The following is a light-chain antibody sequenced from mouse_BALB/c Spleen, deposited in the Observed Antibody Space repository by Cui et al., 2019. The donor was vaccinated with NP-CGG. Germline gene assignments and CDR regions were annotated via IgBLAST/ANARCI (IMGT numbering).Light chain of an antibody. Sequence: QAVVTQESALTTSPGETVTLTCRSSTGAVTTSNYANWVQEKPDHLFNGLIGGTNNRAPGVPARFSGSLIGDKAALTITGAQTEDEAIYFCVLWYSNHWVFGGGTKLTVL. V-gene: IGLV1*01. CDR2: GTN. CDR1: TGAVTTSNY. CDR3: VLWYSNHWV. J-gene: IGLJ1*01.